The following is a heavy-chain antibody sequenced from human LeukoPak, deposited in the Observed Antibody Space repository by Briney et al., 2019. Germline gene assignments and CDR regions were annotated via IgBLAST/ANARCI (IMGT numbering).Heavy chain of an antibody. Sequence: PGGSLRLSCAASGFTFSSYSMNWVRQAPGEGLEWVSSISSSSSYIYYADSVKGRFTISRDNARNSLYLQMNSLRAEDTAVYYCARDGLYAFDIWGQGTMVTVSS. CDR3: ARDGLYAFDI. CDR1: GFTFSSYS. J-gene: IGHJ3*02. V-gene: IGHV3-21*01. CDR2: ISSSSSYI.